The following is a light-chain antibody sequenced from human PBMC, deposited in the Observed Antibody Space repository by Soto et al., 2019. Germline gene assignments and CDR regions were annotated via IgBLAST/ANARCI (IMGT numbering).Light chain of an antibody. CDR1: SSNIGSNN. J-gene: IGLJ2*01. CDR3: ASWDDSLNGYVV. CDR2: SNN. Sequence: QSVLTQPPSASGTPGQRVTISCSGSSSNIGSNNVNWYQQLQGTAPKLLIYSNNQRPSGVPDRFSGSKAGTSASLAISGRQSEDEAEYYCASWDDSLNGYVVFGGGTQLTVL. V-gene: IGLV1-44*01.